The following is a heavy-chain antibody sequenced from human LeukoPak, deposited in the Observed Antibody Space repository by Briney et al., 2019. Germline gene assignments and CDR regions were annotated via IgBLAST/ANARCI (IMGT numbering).Heavy chain of an antibody. CDR3: ARSRAVAGTFDY. Sequence: GASVNVSCKASGYTFTSYGISWVRQAPGQGLEWMGWISAYNGNTNYAQKLQGRVTITTDTSTSTAYMELRSLRSDDTAVYYCARSRAVAGTFDYWGQGTLVTVSS. D-gene: IGHD6-19*01. CDR1: GYTFTSYG. V-gene: IGHV1-18*01. J-gene: IGHJ4*02. CDR2: ISAYNGNT.